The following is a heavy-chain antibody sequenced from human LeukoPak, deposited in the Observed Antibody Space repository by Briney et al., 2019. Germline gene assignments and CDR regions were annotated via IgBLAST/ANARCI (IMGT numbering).Heavy chain of an antibody. V-gene: IGHV3-30*03. CDR3: AMTGYSYGTFDP. D-gene: IGHD5-18*01. CDR2: ISYDGSNK. Sequence: PGRSLRLACAASGFTFSSYGMHWVRQAPGKGLEGVAVISYDGSNKYYADSVKGRFTISRDNSKNTLYLQVNSLRAEDTAVYYCAMTGYSYGTFDPRGQGTLVTVSS. J-gene: IGHJ5*02. CDR1: GFTFSSYG.